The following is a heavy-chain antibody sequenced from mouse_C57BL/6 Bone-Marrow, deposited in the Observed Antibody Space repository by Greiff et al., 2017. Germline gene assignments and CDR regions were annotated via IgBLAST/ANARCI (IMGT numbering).Heavy chain of an antibody. D-gene: IGHD6-5*01. V-gene: IGHV1-55*01. CDR2: IYPGSGST. CDR1: GYTFPSYW. Sequence: QVQLQQSGAELVKPGASVKMSCKASGYTFPSYWLTWVKQRPGQGLEWIGDIYPGSGSTNYNEKFKSKATLTVDTSSSTAYMQLSSLTSEDSAVYYCARGGTYAGFAYWGQGTLVTVSA. J-gene: IGHJ3*01. CDR3: ARGGTYAGFAY.